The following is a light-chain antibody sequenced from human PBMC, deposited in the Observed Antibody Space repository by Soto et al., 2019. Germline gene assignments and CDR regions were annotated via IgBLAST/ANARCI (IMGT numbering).Light chain of an antibody. Sequence: DLQMTPSPSTLSASVVDRVTITFRASQSIRSWLAWYQQKPGKAPKLLIYKASILEGGVPSRFSGSGSGTEFTLTISNLQSEDFAVYYCQQYNNWHITFGQGTRLEIK. CDR1: QSIRSW. V-gene: IGKV1-5*03. J-gene: IGKJ5*01. CDR2: KAS. CDR3: QQYNNWHIT.